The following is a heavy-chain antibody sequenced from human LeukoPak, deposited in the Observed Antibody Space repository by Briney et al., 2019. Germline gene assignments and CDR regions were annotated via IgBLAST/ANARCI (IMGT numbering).Heavy chain of an antibody. Sequence: SQTLSLTCTVSGGSISSGDYYWGWIRQPPGKGLEWIGSIYYSGSTYYNPSLKSRVTISVDTSKNQFSLKLSSVTAADTAVYYCARHFLEYQLPNWFDPWGQGTLVTVSS. V-gene: IGHV4-39*01. CDR3: ARHFLEYQLPNWFDP. CDR1: GGSISSGDYY. CDR2: IYYSGST. D-gene: IGHD2-2*01. J-gene: IGHJ5*02.